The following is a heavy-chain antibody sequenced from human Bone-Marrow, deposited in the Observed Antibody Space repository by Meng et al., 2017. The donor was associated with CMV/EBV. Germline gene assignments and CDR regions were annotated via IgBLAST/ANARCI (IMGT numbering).Heavy chain of an antibody. Sequence: ASVKVSCKVSGYTLTELSMHWVRQAPGKGLEWMGGFDPEDCETIYAQKFQGRVTMTEDTSTDTAYMELSSLRSEDTAVYYCATPLTGTTVSDYWGQGTLVTVSS. CDR1: GYTLTELS. CDR2: FDPEDCET. V-gene: IGHV1-24*01. J-gene: IGHJ4*02. D-gene: IGHD1-7*01. CDR3: ATPLTGTTVSDY.